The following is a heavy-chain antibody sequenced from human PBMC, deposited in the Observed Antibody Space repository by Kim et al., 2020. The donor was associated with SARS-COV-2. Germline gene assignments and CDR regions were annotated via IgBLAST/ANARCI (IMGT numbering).Heavy chain of an antibody. D-gene: IGHD4-17*01. CDR2: T. V-gene: IGHV4-59*01. Sequence: TNKPPSRKSRVTIYVDTSKNQFSLKLSSVTAADTAVYYCARYDYGGNFDYWGQGTLVTVSS. J-gene: IGHJ4*02. CDR3: ARYDYGGNFDY.